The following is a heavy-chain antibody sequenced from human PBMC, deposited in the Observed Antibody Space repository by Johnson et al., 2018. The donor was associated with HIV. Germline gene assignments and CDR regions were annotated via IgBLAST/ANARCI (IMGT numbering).Heavy chain of an antibody. CDR2: TTPSGDGT. CDR1: GFTFSSYA. J-gene: IGHJ3*02. Sequence: VQLVESGGGLVQPGGSLRLSCAASGFTFSSYAMSWVRQAPGKGLEWVSATTPSGDGTYYADSVKGRFTISRDNSKSTLYLQMNSLRAEDTAVYYCARVRTGRENAFDIWGQGTMVTVSS. D-gene: IGHD2-8*02. CDR3: ARVRTGRENAFDI. V-gene: IGHV3-23*04.